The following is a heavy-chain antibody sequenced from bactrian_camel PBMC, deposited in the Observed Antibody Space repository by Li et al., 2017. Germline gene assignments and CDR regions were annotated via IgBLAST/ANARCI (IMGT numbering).Heavy chain of an antibody. V-gene: IGHV3S40*01. CDR1: GFSFSDAD. CDR3: AADSTHGSQWYQCGLGAYEYTD. D-gene: IGHD5*01. CDR2: ITGGGSA. J-gene: IGHJ4*01. Sequence: QLVESGGGSVKPGGSLRLSCAASGFSFSDADMNWARQAPGKGLEWVSAITGGGSAYYADSVKGRFTISRDNAKNTLYLQLNSLKTEDTAMYYCAADSTHGSQWYQCGLGAYEYTDWGQGTQVTVS.